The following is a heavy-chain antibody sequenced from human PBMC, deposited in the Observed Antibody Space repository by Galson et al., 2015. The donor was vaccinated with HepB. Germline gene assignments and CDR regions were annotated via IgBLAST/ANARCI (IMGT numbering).Heavy chain of an antibody. V-gene: IGHV3-33*01. CDR3: ARGSQLVTNYYYPIVV. CDR1: GFTFSSYG. D-gene: IGHD6-6*01. J-gene: IGHJ6*02. CDR2: IWYDGSKK. Sequence: SLRLSCAVSGFTFSSYGMHWVRQAPGKGLEWVALIWYDGSKKYYGDSVKGRFTISRDNSKNTLTLQMNSLRVEDTAVYYCARGSQLVTNYYYPIVVWGQGTTVTVSS.